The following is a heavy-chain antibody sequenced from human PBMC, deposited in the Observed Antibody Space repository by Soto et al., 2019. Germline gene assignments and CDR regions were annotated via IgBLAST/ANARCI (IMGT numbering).Heavy chain of an antibody. CDR3: ARATGDGTFEF. CDR2: INAGYGNT. Sequence: ASVKVSCKASGYTFSSYAMHCVRQAPGQRLEWMGWINAGYGNTKSSQKFQDRVTISRDTSASTAYMELTSLRSEDTAVYYCARATGDGTFEFWGQGTLVTVSS. J-gene: IGHJ4*02. CDR1: GYTFSSYA. V-gene: IGHV1-3*01. D-gene: IGHD7-27*01.